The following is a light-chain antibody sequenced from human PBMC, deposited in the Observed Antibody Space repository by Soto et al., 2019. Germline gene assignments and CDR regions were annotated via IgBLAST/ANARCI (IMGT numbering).Light chain of an antibody. J-gene: IGKJ5*01. CDR3: QQRSNWPPIT. CDR1: QSVSSY. Sequence: EVMFTQSPPTLSLYPGERAARSCRASQSVSSYLAWYQQKPGQAPRLLIYDASNRATGIPARFSGSGSGTDFTLTIRSLAPEDFAVYYCQQRSNWPPITFGQGTRLAI. CDR2: DAS. V-gene: IGKV3-11*01.